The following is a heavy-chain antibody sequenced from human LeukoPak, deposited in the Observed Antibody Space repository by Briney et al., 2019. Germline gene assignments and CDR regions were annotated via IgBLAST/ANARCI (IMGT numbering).Heavy chain of an antibody. CDR1: GFTVSSYY. J-gene: IGHJ3*02. D-gene: IGHD2-21*01. Sequence: GGSLRLSCAASGFTVSSYYMTWIRQAPGKGLEWVSVIYSGGSTYYADSVKGRFTISRDNSKNTLYLHMNSLRAEDTAVYYCARHRVAFDAFDIWGQGTMLTVSS. V-gene: IGHV3-53*01. CDR2: IYSGGST. CDR3: ARHRVAFDAFDI.